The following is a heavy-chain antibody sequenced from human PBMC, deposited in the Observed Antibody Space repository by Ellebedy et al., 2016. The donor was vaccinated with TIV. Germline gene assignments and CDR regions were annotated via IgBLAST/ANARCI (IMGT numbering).Heavy chain of an antibody. V-gene: IGHV4-59*11. CDR3: ARGASRRSWFFDY. CDR2: AHQNANT. Sequence: MPSETLSLTCTLSGTSLTTHYETWIRQPPGKALEWIAYAHQNANTNYNPSPKSRVTMSLDTSKTQFSLTLSSLTAADTAVYFCARGASRRSWFFDYWGQGALVTVSS. J-gene: IGHJ4*02. D-gene: IGHD6-13*01. CDR1: GTSLTTHY.